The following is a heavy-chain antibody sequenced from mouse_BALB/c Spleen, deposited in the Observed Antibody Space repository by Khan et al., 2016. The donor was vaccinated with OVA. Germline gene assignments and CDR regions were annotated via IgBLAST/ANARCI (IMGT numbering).Heavy chain of an antibody. Sequence: QVQLQQSGAELVTPGASVRLSCKASGYSFTSYYLYWVKQRPGQGLEWIGDINPNNGGTNFNEKFKSKATLTVDKSSSTAYIQLNSLTSVDSAVYYCSRSGDGSFAYWGQGTLVTVSA. CDR1: GYSFTSYY. J-gene: IGHJ3*01. CDR3: SRSGDGSFAY. D-gene: IGHD2-3*01. V-gene: IGHV1-53*01. CDR2: INPNNGGT.